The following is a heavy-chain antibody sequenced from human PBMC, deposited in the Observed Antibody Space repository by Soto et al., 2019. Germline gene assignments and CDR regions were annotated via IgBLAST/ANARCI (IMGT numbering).Heavy chain of an antibody. J-gene: IGHJ2*01. V-gene: IGHV3-30-3*01. CDR3: ARDARIGTDWYFDL. Sequence: QVQLVESGGGVVQPGRSLRLSCVGSAFTFSDYAIHWVRQAPGKGLDWVAAISYDGSGTYYADSVKGRFTISRDNSKNTLYLQMNSLTVEDTAVDYCARDARIGTDWYFDLWGRGTLVTVSS. CDR2: ISYDGSGT. CDR1: AFTFSDYA. D-gene: IGHD1-26*01.